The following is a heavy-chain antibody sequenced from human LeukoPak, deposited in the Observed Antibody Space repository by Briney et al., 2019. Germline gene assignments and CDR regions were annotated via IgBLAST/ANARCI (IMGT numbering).Heavy chain of an antibody. D-gene: IGHD5-24*01. CDR1: GGSFSGYY. V-gene: IGHV3-23*01. CDR3: AKGEMATSN. CDR2: LGRSGGSK. Sequence: ETLSLTCAVYGGSFSGYYWSWIRQHPGKGLEWVASLGRSGGSKNYADSVKGRFTISRDNSKNTLFLQMNSLRVEDSAIYYCAKGEMATSNWGQGTLVTVSS. J-gene: IGHJ4*02.